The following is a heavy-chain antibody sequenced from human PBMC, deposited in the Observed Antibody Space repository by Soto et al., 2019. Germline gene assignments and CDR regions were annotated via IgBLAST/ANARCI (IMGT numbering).Heavy chain of an antibody. CDR1: GGSFSGYY. V-gene: IGHV4-34*01. CDR2: INHSGST. D-gene: IGHD5-18*01. CDR3: ARGIQLWLRYYYGMDV. Sequence: PSETLSLTCAVYGGSFSGYYWSWIRQPPGKGLEWIWEINHSGSTNYNPSLKSRVTISVDTSKNQFSLKLSSVTAADTAVYYCARGIQLWLRYYYGMDVWGQGTTVTVSS. J-gene: IGHJ6*02.